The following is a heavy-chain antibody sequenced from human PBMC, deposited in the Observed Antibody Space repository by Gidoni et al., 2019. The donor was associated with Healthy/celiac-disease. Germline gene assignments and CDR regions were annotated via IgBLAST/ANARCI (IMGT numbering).Heavy chain of an antibody. D-gene: IGHD3-22*01. Sequence: EVQLVESGGGLVQPGGSLRLSCAASGFTFSSYWMSWVRQAPGKGLEWVANIKQDGSEKYYVDSVKGRFTISRDNAKNSLYLQMNSLRAEDTAVYYCARDRYYYDSSGYPQAFDYWGQGTLVTVSS. CDR3: ARDRYYYDSSGYPQAFDY. V-gene: IGHV3-7*01. CDR1: GFTFSSYW. CDR2: IKQDGSEK. J-gene: IGHJ4*02.